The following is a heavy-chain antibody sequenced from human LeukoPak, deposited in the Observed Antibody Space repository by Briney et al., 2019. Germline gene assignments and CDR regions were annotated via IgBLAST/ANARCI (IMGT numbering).Heavy chain of an antibody. CDR2: ISAYNGNT. CDR3: ARYVDIVATCYFDY. CDR1: GYTFTIYG. V-gene: IGHV1-18*01. Sequence: ASVKVSCKASGYTFTIYGISWVRQAPGQGLEWMGWISAYNGNTNYAQKLQGRVTMTTDTSTSTAYMELRSLRSDDTAVYYCARYVDIVATCYFDYWGQGTLVTVSS. J-gene: IGHJ4*02. D-gene: IGHD5-12*01.